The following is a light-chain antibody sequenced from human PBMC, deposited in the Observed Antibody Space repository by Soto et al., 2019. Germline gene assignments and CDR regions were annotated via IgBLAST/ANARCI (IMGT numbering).Light chain of an antibody. CDR3: QQRSNWPWT. Sequence: DIQMTQSPSTLSASVGDRVTITCRASQSIGRWLAWYQQKPGKAPKVLIYDASTLKSGVPSRFSGSGSGTDFTLIISSLQPDDFAIYYCQQRSNWPWTFGQGTKVDIK. J-gene: IGKJ1*01. CDR1: QSIGRW. CDR2: DAS. V-gene: IGKV1-5*01.